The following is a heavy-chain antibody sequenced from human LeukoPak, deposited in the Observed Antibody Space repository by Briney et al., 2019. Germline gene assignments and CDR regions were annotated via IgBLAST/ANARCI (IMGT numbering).Heavy chain of an antibody. CDR3: AKGRPGYSSSWYCSY. Sequence: PGGSLRVSCAASGFTFSSYAMSWVRQAPGNGLEWVSAISGSGGSTYYADSVKGRFTISRDNSKNTLYLQMNSLRAEDTAVYYCAKGRPGYSSSWYCSYWGQGTLVTVSS. CDR1: GFTFSSYA. CDR2: ISGSGGST. J-gene: IGHJ4*02. V-gene: IGHV3-23*01. D-gene: IGHD6-13*01.